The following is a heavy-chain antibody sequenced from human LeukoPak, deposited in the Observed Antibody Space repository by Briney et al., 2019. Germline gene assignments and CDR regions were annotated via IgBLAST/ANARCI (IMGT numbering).Heavy chain of an antibody. V-gene: IGHV1-46*01. CDR3: ATADTIFGVAIPAY. J-gene: IGHJ4*02. Sequence: GASVKVSCKASGYTFTSYYLHWVRQIPGQGLEWMGIINPNGGSPSYAQKFQGRVTMTRDMSTSTVYMKLSSLRSEDTAIYYCATADTIFGVAIPAYWGQGTPVTVSS. CDR2: INPNGGSP. D-gene: IGHD3-3*01. CDR1: GYTFTSYY.